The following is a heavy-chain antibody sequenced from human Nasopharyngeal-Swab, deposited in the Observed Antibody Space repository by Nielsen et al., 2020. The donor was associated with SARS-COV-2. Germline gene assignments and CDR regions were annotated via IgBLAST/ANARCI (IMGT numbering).Heavy chain of an antibody. CDR3: ARAGKRWLQLGGFDP. J-gene: IGHJ5*02. D-gene: IGHD5-24*01. CDR1: GGSISSSSHY. V-gene: IGHV4-39*07. CDR2: IYYSGST. Sequence: SETLSLTCTVSGGSISSSSHYWGWIRQPPGKGLEWIGSIYYSGSTYYNPSLKSRVTISVDTSKNQFSLKLSSVTAADTAVYYCARAGKRWLQLGGFDPWGQGTLVTVSS.